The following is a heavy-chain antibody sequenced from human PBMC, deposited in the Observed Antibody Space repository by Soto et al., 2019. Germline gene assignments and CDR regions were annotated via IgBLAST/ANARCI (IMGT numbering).Heavy chain of an antibody. D-gene: IGHD3-22*01. V-gene: IGHV3-23*01. CDR3: AKEKYYD. J-gene: IGHJ4*02. Sequence: EVQLLESGGGLVQPGGSLRLSCAASGFTLSNFGMNWVRQAPGKGLEWVSGIGVSDDNTYYADSVKGRFTISRDNSKNTLYLQMNTLRAEDTAVYYCAKEKYYDWGQGNLGTVSS. CDR2: IGVSDDNT. CDR1: GFTLSNFG.